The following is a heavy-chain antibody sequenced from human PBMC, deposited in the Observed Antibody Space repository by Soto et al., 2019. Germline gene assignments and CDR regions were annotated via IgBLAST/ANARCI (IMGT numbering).Heavy chain of an antibody. CDR1: GFTVSSKY. Sequence: GGSLRLSCAASGFTVSSKYMSWVRQAPGKGLEWVSVIYSGGTTYYGDSVKGRFTISRDNPKNTLYLQMNSLRAEDTAVYYCVRSDGYSGSGSYYEYFDYWGQGTLVTVSS. D-gene: IGHD3-10*01. V-gene: IGHV3-66*01. J-gene: IGHJ4*02. CDR3: VRSDGYSGSGSYYEYFDY. CDR2: IYSGGTT.